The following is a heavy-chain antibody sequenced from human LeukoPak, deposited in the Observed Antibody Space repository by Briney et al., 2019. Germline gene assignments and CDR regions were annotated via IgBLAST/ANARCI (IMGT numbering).Heavy chain of an antibody. D-gene: IGHD2-15*01. V-gene: IGHV3-30*18. CDR1: GFTSSNYG. Sequence: GRSLRLSCAASGFTSSNYGMHWVRQAPGKGLEWVAVISYDESDKYYADSVKGRFTISRDNSKNTLYLQMNSLRPEDTAVYYCAKGVVAATNAAYYGMDVWGQGTTVTVSS. CDR3: AKGVVAATNAAYYGMDV. J-gene: IGHJ6*02. CDR2: ISYDESDK.